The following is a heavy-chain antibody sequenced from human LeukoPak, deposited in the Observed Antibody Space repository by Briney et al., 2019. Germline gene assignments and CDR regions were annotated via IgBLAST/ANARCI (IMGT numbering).Heavy chain of an antibody. CDR1: GGSFSTSTYY. D-gene: IGHD1-26*01. Sequence: SETLSLTCTVSGGSFSTSTYYWSWIRQPPGKGLEWIGSMSYSGSTYNNPSLKSRVTISVDTSKNQFSLRLTSVTAPDTAVYYCARRVYSGSYNWYFDLWGRGTLVTVSS. CDR3: ARRVYSGSYNWYFDL. CDR2: MSYSGST. V-gene: IGHV4-39*01. J-gene: IGHJ2*01.